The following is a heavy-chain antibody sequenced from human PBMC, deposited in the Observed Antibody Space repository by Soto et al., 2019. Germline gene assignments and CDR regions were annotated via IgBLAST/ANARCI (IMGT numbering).Heavy chain of an antibody. CDR3: ARASTKPIYYYYGMDV. J-gene: IGHJ6*02. V-gene: IGHV1-69*13. CDR1: GGTFSSYA. Sequence: GASVKVSCKASGGTFSSYAISWVRQAPGQGLEWMGGTIPIFGTANYAQKFQGRVTITADESTSTAYMELSSLRSEDTAVYYCARASTKPIYYYYGMDVWGQGTTVTVSS. D-gene: IGHD5-12*01. CDR2: TIPIFGTA.